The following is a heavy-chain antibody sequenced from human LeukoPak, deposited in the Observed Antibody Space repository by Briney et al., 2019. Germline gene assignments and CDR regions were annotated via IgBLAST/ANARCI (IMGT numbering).Heavy chain of an antibody. V-gene: IGHV4-59*01. CDR2: IYYSGST. CDR3: ARTSSGWPYYFDY. J-gene: IGHJ4*02. D-gene: IGHD6-19*01. Sequence: SSETLSLTCTVSGGSMSSYYWSWIRQPPGKGLEWIGYIYYSGSTNYNPSLKSRVTISVDTSKNQFSLKLSSVTAADTAVYYCARTSSGWPYYFDYWGQGTLVTVSS. CDR1: GGSMSSYY.